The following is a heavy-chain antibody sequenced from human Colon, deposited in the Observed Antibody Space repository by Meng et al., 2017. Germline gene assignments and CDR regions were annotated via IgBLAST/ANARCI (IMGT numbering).Heavy chain of an antibody. J-gene: IGHJ4*02. CDR2: ISYDGSNK. CDR1: GFTFSSYG. V-gene: IGHV3-30*18. D-gene: IGHD6-6*01. CDR3: AKDPSIAARGHFDY. Sequence: GESLKISCAASGFTFSSYGMHWVRQAPGKGLEWVAVISYDGSNKYYADSVKGRFTISRDNSKNTLYLQMNSLRAEDTAVYYCAKDPSIAARGHFDYWGQGTLVTVYS.